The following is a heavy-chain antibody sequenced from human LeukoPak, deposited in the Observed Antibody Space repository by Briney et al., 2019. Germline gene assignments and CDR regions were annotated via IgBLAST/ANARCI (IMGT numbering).Heavy chain of an antibody. V-gene: IGHV3-23*01. CDR1: GFTFSSYA. D-gene: IGHD3-22*01. CDR3: AKTAYYYDSSGYYYADAFDI. J-gene: IGHJ3*02. Sequence: PGGSLRLSCAASGFTFSSYAMSWVRQAPGKGLEWVSAISGSGGSTYYADSVKGRFTISRDNSKNTLYLQMNSLRAEDTAVYYCAKTAYYYDSSGYYYADAFDIWGQGTMVTVSS. CDR2: ISGSGGST.